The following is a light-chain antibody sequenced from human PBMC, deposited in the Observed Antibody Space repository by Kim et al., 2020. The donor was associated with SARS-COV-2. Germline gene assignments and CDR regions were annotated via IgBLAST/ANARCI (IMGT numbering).Light chain of an antibody. CDR3: QEYYNWPPWA. CDR2: GAS. V-gene: IGKV3-15*01. J-gene: IGKJ1*01. Sequence: SPGERAPLACRASQSVAIKLAWYQQKPGQAPRLLMYGASTRATGTPARFSGSGSGTEFTLTISSLQSEDFAVYYCQEYYNWPPWAFGQGTKVDIK. CDR1: QSVAIK.